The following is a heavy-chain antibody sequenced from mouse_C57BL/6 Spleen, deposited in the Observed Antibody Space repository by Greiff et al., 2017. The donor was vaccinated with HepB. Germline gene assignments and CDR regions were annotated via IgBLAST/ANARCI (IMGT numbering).Heavy chain of an antibody. CDR1: GFTFSDYG. J-gene: IGHJ3*01. CDR2: ISSGSSTI. CDR3: AREVAY. V-gene: IGHV5-17*01. Sequence: EVKVEESGGGLVKPGGSLKLSCAASGFTFSDYGMHWVRQAPEKGLEWVAYISSGSSTIYYADTVKGRFTISRDNAKNTLFLQMTSLRSEDTAMYYCAREVAYWGQGTLVTVSA.